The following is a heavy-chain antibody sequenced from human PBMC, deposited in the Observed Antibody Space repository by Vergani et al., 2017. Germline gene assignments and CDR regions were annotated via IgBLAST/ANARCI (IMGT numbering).Heavy chain of an antibody. CDR3: AKGIAAAGSRVRDPLDY. D-gene: IGHD6-13*01. Sequence: QVQLVESGGGVVQPGRSLRLSCAASGFTFSSYGMRWVRQAPGKGLEWVAVISYDGSNKYYADSVKGRFTISRDNSKNTLYLQMNSLRAEDTAVYYCAKGIAAAGSRVRDPLDYWGQGTLVTVSS. CDR2: ISYDGSNK. J-gene: IGHJ4*02. CDR1: GFTFSSYG. V-gene: IGHV3-30*18.